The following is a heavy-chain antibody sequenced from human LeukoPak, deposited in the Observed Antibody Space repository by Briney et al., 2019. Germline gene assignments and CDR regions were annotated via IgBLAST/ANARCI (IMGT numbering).Heavy chain of an antibody. CDR2: ISSSSSYI. CDR3: ARGPDIVVVVAANSFDY. Sequence: GGSLRLSCAASGFTFSSYSMNWVRQAPGKGLEWVSSISSSSSYIYYADSVKGRFTISRDNAKNSLYLQMNSLRAEDTAVYYCARGPDIVVVVAANSFDYWGQGTLVTVSS. D-gene: IGHD2-15*01. J-gene: IGHJ4*02. V-gene: IGHV3-21*01. CDR1: GFTFSSYS.